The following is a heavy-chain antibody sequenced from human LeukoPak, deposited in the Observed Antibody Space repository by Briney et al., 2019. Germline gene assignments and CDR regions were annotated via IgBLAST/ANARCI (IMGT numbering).Heavy chain of an antibody. CDR1: GFTFSSYS. Sequence: GGSLRLSCAASGFTFSSYSMNWVRQAPGKGLEWVSYISSSSSTIYYADSVKGRFTISRDNAKNSLYLQTNSLRDEDTAVYYCAREYGSGSYLISDYWGQGTLVTVSS. J-gene: IGHJ4*02. V-gene: IGHV3-48*02. CDR2: ISSSSSTI. D-gene: IGHD3-10*01. CDR3: AREYGSGSYLISDY.